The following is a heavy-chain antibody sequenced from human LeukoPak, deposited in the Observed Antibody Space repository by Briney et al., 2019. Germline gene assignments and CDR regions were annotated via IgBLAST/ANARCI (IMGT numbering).Heavy chain of an antibody. D-gene: IGHD2-2*01. V-gene: IGHV4-30-4*01. CDR1: GGSISSGDYY. CDR2: IYYSGST. CDR3: ARGSTGPFDY. Sequence: SQTLSLTCTVSGGSISSGDYYWSWIRQPPGKGLEWIGYIYYSGSTNYNPSLKSRVTISVDTSKNQFSLKVTSVTAADTAVYYCARGSTGPFDYWGQGTLVTVSS. J-gene: IGHJ4*02.